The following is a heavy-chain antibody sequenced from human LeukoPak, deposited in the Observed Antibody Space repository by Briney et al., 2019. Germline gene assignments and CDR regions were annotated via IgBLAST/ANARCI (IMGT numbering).Heavy chain of an antibody. V-gene: IGHV3-48*02. D-gene: IGHD7-27*01. CDR3: ARDPHYWG. CDR1: GFTFTSYS. Sequence: GGSLRLSCAASGFTFTSYSMNWVRQAPGKGLEWVSYITSSSSTIYYADSVKGRFTISRDNAKNSLYLQMNNLRDEDTAVYYCARDPHYWGWGQGTLVTVSS. CDR2: ITSSSSTI. J-gene: IGHJ4*02.